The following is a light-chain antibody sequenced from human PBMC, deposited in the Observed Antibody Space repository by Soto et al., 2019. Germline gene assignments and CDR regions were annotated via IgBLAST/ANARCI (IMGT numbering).Light chain of an antibody. CDR2: GAS. Sequence: EIVLTQSPGTLPLSRGERATLSCRASRSVSGSYLAWYQQKLGQTPRLLIYGASSRATGIPDRFSGSGSGTDFTLTISRLEPEDVAVYYCQQYGSSLLTFGGGTKVEIK. V-gene: IGKV3-20*01. CDR3: QQYGSSLLT. CDR1: RSVSGSY. J-gene: IGKJ4*01.